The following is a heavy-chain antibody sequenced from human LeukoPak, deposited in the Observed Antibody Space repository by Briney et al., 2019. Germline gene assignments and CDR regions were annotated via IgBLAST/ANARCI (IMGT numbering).Heavy chain of an antibody. Sequence: SVKVSCKASRGTXSSYAISWVRQAPGHGLEWMAGIIPIFGTANYAQEFQGRVTITADETTSTAYMELSRLRSEDTDVYYCARGYSSSWYTIDYWGQGTLVTVSS. D-gene: IGHD6-13*01. CDR3: ARGYSSSWYTIDY. V-gene: IGHV1-69*13. J-gene: IGHJ4*02. CDR2: IIPIFGTA. CDR1: RGTXSSYA.